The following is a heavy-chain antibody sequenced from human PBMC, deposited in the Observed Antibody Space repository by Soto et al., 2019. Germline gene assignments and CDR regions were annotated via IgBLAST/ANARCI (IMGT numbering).Heavy chain of an antibody. CDR2: IYYSGST. CDR1: GGSIGSGGYY. Sequence: QVQLQESGPGLVKPSQTLSLTCTVSGGSIGSGGYYWSWIRQHPGKGLEWIGYIYYSGSTYYNPSLKSRVTISVDTSKNQFSLKLSSVTAADTAVYYCARDKLGYCISTSCSIGAFDIWGQGTMVTVSS. V-gene: IGHV4-31*03. D-gene: IGHD2-2*01. J-gene: IGHJ3*02. CDR3: ARDKLGYCISTSCSIGAFDI.